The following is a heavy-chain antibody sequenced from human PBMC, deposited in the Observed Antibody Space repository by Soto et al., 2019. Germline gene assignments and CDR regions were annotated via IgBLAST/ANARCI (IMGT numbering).Heavy chain of an antibody. Sequence: QLQLQESGPGLVKPSETLSLTCTVSGDPISSSAYYWGWVRQTPGKGLEWIGNIYNSGSTFYNAYLKSRVTISVDTSKNQFSLRLVSVTAADTAVYYCARRGSGSSFDYWGQGTLVTVSS. J-gene: IGHJ4*02. CDR3: ARRGSGSSFDY. V-gene: IGHV4-39*01. D-gene: IGHD3-10*01. CDR2: IYNSGST. CDR1: GDPISSSAYY.